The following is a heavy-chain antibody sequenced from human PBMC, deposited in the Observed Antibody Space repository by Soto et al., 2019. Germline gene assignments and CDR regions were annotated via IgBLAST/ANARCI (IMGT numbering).Heavy chain of an antibody. V-gene: IGHV4-31*03. Sequence: SETLSLTCTVSVGSISSGGYYWSWIRQHPGKGLEWIGYIYYSGSTYYNPSLKSRVTISVDTSKNQFSLKLSSVTAADTAVYYCAREAYYDSSGYYYFDYWGQGTLVTVSS. J-gene: IGHJ4*02. CDR1: VGSISSGGYY. CDR2: IYYSGST. CDR3: AREAYYDSSGYYYFDY. D-gene: IGHD3-22*01.